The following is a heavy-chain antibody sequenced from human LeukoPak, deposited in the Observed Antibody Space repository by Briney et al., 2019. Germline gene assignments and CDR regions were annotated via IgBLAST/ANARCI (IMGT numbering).Heavy chain of an antibody. CDR3: AKDNDRQTRLRSDY. J-gene: IGHJ4*02. CDR1: GFTFRSYG. Sequence: PGGSLRLSCAASGFTFRSYGMHWVRQAPGKGLEWVAFIRYDGSNKYYADSVKGRFTISRDNSKNTLYLQMNSLRAEGTAVYYSAKDNDRQTRLRSDYWGQGTLVTVSS. CDR2: IRYDGSNK. V-gene: IGHV3-30*02. D-gene: IGHD3-22*01.